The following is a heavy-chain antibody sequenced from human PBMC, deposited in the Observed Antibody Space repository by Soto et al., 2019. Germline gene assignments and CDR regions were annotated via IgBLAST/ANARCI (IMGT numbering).Heavy chain of an antibody. J-gene: IGHJ4*02. D-gene: IGHD3-3*01. CDR2: MSGNGGSA. V-gene: IGHV3-23*01. CDR1: GFTFSSYA. Sequence: EVQLLESGGGLLQPGGSLRLSCAASGFTFSSYAMSWVRQAPGKGLEWVSGMSGNGGSAYYADSGKGRFTISRDNSKKPLYLQMNGLRAEDTAVYYCAKGPIFGVENIYDYWGQGNLVTVSS. CDR3: AKGPIFGVENIYDY.